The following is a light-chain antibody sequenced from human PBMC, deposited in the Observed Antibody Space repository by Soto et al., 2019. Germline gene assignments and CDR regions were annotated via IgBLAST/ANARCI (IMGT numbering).Light chain of an antibody. Sequence: EIVLTQSPATLSLSPGARATLSCRASQSVSSYLAWYQQKPGQAPRLLIYDASNRATGIPARFSGSGSGTDFTLTISSLEPEDVAVYYCQQRSNWPPITFGQGTRLEIK. CDR1: QSVSSY. CDR3: QQRSNWPPIT. J-gene: IGKJ5*01. CDR2: DAS. V-gene: IGKV3-11*01.